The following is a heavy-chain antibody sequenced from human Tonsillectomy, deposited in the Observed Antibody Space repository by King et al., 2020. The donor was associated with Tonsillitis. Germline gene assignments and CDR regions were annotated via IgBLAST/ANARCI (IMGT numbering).Heavy chain of an antibody. CDR2: INNDGIST. V-gene: IGHV3-74*01. Sequence: VQLVESGGGLVQPGGSLRLSCAASGFTFSSYWMHCVRQAPGKGLVWVSRINNDGISTTYADSVKVRFTISRDNAKNTLYLQMNSLRVEDTAVDYCANGGGRNSYFDLWGRGTLVTVSS. CDR3: ANGGGRNSYFDL. J-gene: IGHJ2*01. D-gene: IGHD1-14*01. CDR1: GFTFSSYW.